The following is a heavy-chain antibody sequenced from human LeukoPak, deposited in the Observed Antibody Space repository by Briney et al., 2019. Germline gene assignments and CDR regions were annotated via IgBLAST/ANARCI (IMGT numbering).Heavy chain of an antibody. V-gene: IGHV3-23*01. CDR3: AKDLESLRFGESNYYGMDV. D-gene: IGHD3-10*01. Sequence: GGSLRLSCAASGFTFSSYAMSWVRQAPGKGLEWVSAISGSGGSTYYADSVKGRFTISRDNSKNTLYLQMNSLRAEDTAVYYCAKDLESLRFGESNYYGMDVWGQGTTVTVSS. J-gene: IGHJ6*02. CDR2: ISGSGGST. CDR1: GFTFSSYA.